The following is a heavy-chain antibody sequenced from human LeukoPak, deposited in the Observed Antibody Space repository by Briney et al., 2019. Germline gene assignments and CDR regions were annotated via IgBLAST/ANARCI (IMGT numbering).Heavy chain of an antibody. J-gene: IGHJ2*01. CDR3: VRLSVVSPHRYFDL. V-gene: IGHV4-4*02. CDR1: GGSIGSSNW. D-gene: IGHD4-23*01. CDR2: IYHSGST. Sequence: PSETLSLTCAVSGGSIGSSNWWSWVRQPPGKGLEWIGEIYHSGSTNYNPSLKSRVTISIDKSKNQFSLKLSSVTAADTAVYHCVRLSVVSPHRYFDLWGRGTLVTVSS.